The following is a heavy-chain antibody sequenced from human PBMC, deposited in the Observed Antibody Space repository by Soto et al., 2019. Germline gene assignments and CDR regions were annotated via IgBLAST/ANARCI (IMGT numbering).Heavy chain of an antibody. D-gene: IGHD3-16*01. V-gene: IGHV4-59*02. Sequence: SETLSLTCTVSGDSVTNYYWTWIRQPPGKGLEWIAYIYYSGSANYNPSLKSRVTISIDTSKNQFSLSLSSMTSADTAVYYCARGPILTTSGGVHAALNWFDPWGQGTLVTVSS. CDR3: ARGPILTTSGGVHAALNWFDP. J-gene: IGHJ5*02. CDR1: GDSVTNYY. CDR2: IYYSGSA.